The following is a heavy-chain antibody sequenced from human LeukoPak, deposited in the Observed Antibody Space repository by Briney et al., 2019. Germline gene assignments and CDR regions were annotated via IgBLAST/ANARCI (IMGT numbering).Heavy chain of an antibody. CDR3: ARCYYHGYDFWSGYYRNYYYYYYMDV. V-gene: IGHV3-30*03. D-gene: IGHD3-3*01. Sequence: PGGSLRLSCAASGFSFSYAWMSWVRQTPGKGLEWVAVISYDGSNKYYADSVKGRFTISRDNSKNTLYLQMNSLRAEDTAVYYCARCYYHGYDFWSGYYRNYYYYYYMDVWGKGTTVTVSS. CDR1: GFSFSYAW. CDR2: ISYDGSNK. J-gene: IGHJ6*03.